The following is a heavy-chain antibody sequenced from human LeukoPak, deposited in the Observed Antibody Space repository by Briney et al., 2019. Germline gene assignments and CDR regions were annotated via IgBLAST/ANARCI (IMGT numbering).Heavy chain of an antibody. Sequence: GGSLRLSCAASGFTFSSYAVSWVRQAPGKGLEWVSTISGSGGSTYYADSVKGRFTISRDNSKNTLYLQMNSLRAEDTAVYYCAKSGAIGTSVDYYFDYWGQGTLVTVSS. CDR1: GFTFSSYA. CDR2: ISGSGGST. CDR3: AKSGAIGTSVDYYFDY. D-gene: IGHD1-26*01. J-gene: IGHJ4*02. V-gene: IGHV3-23*01.